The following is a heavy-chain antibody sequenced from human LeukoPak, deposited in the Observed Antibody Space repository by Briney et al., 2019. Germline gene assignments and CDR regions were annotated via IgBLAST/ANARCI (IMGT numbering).Heavy chain of an antibody. CDR3: ARERDWGSRYFDL. D-gene: IGHD7-27*01. CDR2: VDPEDGET. J-gene: IGHJ2*01. Sequence: VASVKISCKVSGYTFTDYYMHWVQQAPGKGLEWMGLVDPEDGETIYAEKFQGRVTITADTSTDTAYMELSSLRSEDTAVYYCARERDWGSRYFDLWGRGTLVTVSS. V-gene: IGHV1-69-2*01. CDR1: GYTFTDYY.